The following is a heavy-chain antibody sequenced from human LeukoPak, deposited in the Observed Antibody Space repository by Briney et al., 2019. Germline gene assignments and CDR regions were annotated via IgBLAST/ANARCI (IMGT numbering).Heavy chain of an antibody. CDR1: GGSISSYY. Sequence: SETLSPTCTVSGGSISSYYWSWIRQPPGKGLEWIGYIYYSGSTNYNPSLKSRVTISVDTSKNQFSLKLSSVTAADTAVYYCARSGLRQTRYYFDYWGQGTLVTVSS. V-gene: IGHV4-59*08. D-gene: IGHD5/OR15-5a*01. CDR2: IYYSGST. J-gene: IGHJ4*02. CDR3: ARSGLRQTRYYFDY.